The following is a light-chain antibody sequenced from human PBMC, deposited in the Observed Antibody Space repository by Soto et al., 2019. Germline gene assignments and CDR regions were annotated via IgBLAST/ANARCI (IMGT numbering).Light chain of an antibody. CDR3: QQHGS. Sequence: EIWLTQSPGTLSLSPGERATLSCRASPSVSGSNLAWYQQKPGQAPRLVIYGASSRATGIPDRFSGSGAGTDFTLTLSRLEHEEFSVYYCQQHGSFGHGTKVDIK. CDR1: PSVSGSN. CDR2: GAS. J-gene: IGKJ1*01. V-gene: IGKV3-20*01.